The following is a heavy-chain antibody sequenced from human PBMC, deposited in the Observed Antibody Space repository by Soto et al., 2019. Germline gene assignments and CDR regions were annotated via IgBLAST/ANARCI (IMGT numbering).Heavy chain of an antibody. J-gene: IGHJ5*02. Sequence: QVQLQQWGAGLLKPSETLSLTCAVYGGSFSGYYWSWIRQPPGKGLEWIGEINHSGSTNYNPSLKSRDTISVDTSKNQFSLKLSSVTAADTAVYYCARVLAWSGYGGLDPWGQGTLVTVSS. CDR2: INHSGST. V-gene: IGHV4-34*01. CDR1: GGSFSGYY. CDR3: ARVLAWSGYGGLDP. D-gene: IGHD3-3*01.